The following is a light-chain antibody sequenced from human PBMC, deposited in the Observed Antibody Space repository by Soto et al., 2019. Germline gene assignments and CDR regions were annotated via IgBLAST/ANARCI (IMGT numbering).Light chain of an antibody. CDR2: AAS. CDR1: QSISRY. V-gene: IGKV1-39*01. CDR3: QQSYRPLT. Sequence: IQMTQSPSSLSAPVGDRVTITCRASQSISRYLNWYQQKAGEAPKLLIYAASSLQSGVPSRLGGSWSGTDFALSISSLQPEDFATYYCQQSYRPLTFGGGTEVEI. J-gene: IGKJ4*01.